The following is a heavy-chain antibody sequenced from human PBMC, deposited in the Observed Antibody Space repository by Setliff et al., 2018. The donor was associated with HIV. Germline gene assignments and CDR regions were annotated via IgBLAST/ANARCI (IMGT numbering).Heavy chain of an antibody. V-gene: IGHV3-23*01. Sequence: PGGSLRLSCAASGFIFSSYAMSWVRQAPGKRLEWVAAISGSGGSTYYADSVKGRFTISRDNSTNTLYLQMNSLRAADTAVYYCAKEGRATTVVTPFDFWGQGTLVTVSS. CDR1: GFIFSSYA. CDR2: ISGSGGST. D-gene: IGHD4-17*01. CDR3: AKEGRATTVVTPFDF. J-gene: IGHJ4*02.